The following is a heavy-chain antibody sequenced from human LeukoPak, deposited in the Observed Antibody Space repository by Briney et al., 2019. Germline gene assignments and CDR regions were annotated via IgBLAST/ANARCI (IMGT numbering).Heavy chain of an antibody. CDR3: ARAPGTQDDY. CDR1: GFTFDDYA. J-gene: IGHJ4*02. V-gene: IGHV3-9*01. Sequence: GGSLRLSCAASGFTFDDYAMHWVRQAPGKGLEWVSGISWNSGSIGYADSVKGRFTISRDNAKNTLYLQMNSLRAEDTAVYYCARAPGTQDDYWGQGTLVTVSS. CDR2: ISWNSGSI.